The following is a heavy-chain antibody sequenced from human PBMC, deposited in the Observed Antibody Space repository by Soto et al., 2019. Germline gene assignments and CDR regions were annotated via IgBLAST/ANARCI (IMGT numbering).Heavy chain of an antibody. CDR3: ARIASTGRVWDV. D-gene: IGHD6-13*01. J-gene: IGHJ6*02. CDR1: GFTFSSYW. Sequence: EVQLVESGGGLVQPGGSLRLSCADSGFTFSSYWMSWVRQAPVKGLEWVGNIKQDGSEKNYVDSVKGRFTISRDNAKNSLYLQMNSLRAEDTAVYYCARIASTGRVWDVWGQGTTVVVSS. V-gene: IGHV3-7*01. CDR2: IKQDGSEK.